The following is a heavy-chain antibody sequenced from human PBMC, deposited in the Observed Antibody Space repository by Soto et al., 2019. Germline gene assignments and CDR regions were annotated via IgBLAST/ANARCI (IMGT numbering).Heavy chain of an antibody. CDR3: ARAGGYATRAFDI. CDR1: GGTFSSYT. J-gene: IGHJ3*02. Sequence: SVKVSCKASGGTFSSYTISWVRQAPGQGLEWMGRIIPILGIANYAQKFQGRVTITADKSTSTAYMELSSLRSEDTAVYYCARAGGYATRAFDIWGQGTMVTVSS. D-gene: IGHD1-1*01. V-gene: IGHV1-69*02. CDR2: IIPILGIA.